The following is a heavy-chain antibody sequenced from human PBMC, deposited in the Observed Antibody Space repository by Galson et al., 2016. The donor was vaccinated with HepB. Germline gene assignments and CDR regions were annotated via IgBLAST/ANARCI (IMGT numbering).Heavy chain of an antibody. CDR3: ARRGDAAFYGGYHFDY. J-gene: IGHJ4*02. CDR1: GGSITSSDFY. Sequence: SETLSLTCALSGGSITSSDFYWVWIRQTPGRGLEWIGDMSYSGGARYNPSLESRVIISLDRSRTQFSLNLMSVTAADTAVYFCARRGDAAFYGGYHFDYWGQGMLVTVSS. CDR2: MSYSGGA. D-gene: IGHD3-3*02. V-gene: IGHV4-39*01.